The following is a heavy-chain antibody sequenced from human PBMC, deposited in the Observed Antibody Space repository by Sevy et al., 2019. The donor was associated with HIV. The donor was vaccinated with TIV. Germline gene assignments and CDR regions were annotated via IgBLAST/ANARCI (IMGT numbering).Heavy chain of an antibody. J-gene: IGHJ4*02. CDR3: ARDLPPSATTVAHFDY. CDR1: GFPFSSYE. Sequence: GGSLRLSCAASGFPFSSYEMNWVRQAPGRGLEWISYISNTGNTIYYSDSVRGRFTVSRDNAKNSLFLHMNSLRAEDTATYYCARDLPPSATTVAHFDYWGRGTLVTVSS. D-gene: IGHD4-17*01. V-gene: IGHV3-48*03. CDR2: ISNTGNTI.